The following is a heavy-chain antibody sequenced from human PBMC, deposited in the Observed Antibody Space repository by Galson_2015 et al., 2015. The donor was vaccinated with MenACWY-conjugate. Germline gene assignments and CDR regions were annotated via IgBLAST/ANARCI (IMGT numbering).Heavy chain of an antibody. CDR2: IYPDDSDA. D-gene: IGHD2-2*01. J-gene: IGHJ6*02. CDR1: GYSFSTYW. Sequence: QSGAEVKKPGESLKISCKGSGYSFSTYWIGWVRQMPGKGLEWMGSIYPDDSDARYGPSFQGQVIISADKSINTAYLQWSGLKASDTAIYYCAKRGTSSRYSMDVWGQGTTVTVSS. CDR3: AKRGTSSRYSMDV. V-gene: IGHV5-51*01.